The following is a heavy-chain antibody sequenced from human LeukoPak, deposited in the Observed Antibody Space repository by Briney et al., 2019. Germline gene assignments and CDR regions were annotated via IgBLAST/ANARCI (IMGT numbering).Heavy chain of an antibody. J-gene: IGHJ6*03. Sequence: GGSLRLSRAASGFTFSGSAMHWVRQASGKGLEWVVGIRSKANSYATAYAASVKGRVTISRDNSKNTTYLQMNSLKPEDTAVYYCTSTHYYYYYYMDDSGEGTTVTVSS. CDR2: IRSKANSYAT. CDR1: GFTFSGSA. CDR3: TSTHYYYYYYMDD. V-gene: IGHV3-73*01.